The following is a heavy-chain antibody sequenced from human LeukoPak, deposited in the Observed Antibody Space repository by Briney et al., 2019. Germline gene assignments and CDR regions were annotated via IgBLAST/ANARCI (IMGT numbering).Heavy chain of an antibody. CDR1: GFTFSSYA. Sequence: PGGSLRLSCAASGFTFSSYAMSWVRQAPGKGLEWVSAIRGSGGSTYYADSVKGRFTISRDNSKNTLYLQMNSLRAEDTAVYYCAKIGWNYLGPLAVWGQGTLVSVSS. D-gene: IGHD1-7*01. J-gene: IGHJ4*02. CDR3: AKIGWNYLGPLAV. CDR2: IRGSGGST. V-gene: IGHV3-23*01.